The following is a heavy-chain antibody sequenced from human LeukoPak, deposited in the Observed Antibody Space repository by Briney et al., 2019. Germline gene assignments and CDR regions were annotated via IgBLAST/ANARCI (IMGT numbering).Heavy chain of an antibody. Sequence: PSETLSLTCTVSGGSISGTDYYWGWIRQPPGKGLEWIGNIYYSGSTYDNPSLKSRVSISVDTSNNQFPLRLTSVTAADTAVYYCARESYYYDSSGRRHYYFDYWGQGTLVTVSS. J-gene: IGHJ4*02. V-gene: IGHV4-39*06. CDR3: ARESYYYDSSGRRHYYFDY. D-gene: IGHD3-22*01. CDR1: GGSISGTDYY. CDR2: IYYSGST.